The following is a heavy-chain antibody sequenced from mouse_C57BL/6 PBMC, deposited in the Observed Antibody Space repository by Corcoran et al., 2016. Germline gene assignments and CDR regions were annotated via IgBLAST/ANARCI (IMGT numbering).Heavy chain of an antibody. V-gene: IGHV3-6*01. Sequence: DVQLQESGPGIVKPSQSLTLTCSVTGYSITSGYYWNWIRQFPGNKLEWMGYISYDGSNNYNPSLKNRISITRDTSKNQFFLKLNSVTTEDTATYYCARGGYGYPWFAYWGQGTLDTVSA. D-gene: IGHD2-2*01. CDR3: ARGGYGYPWFAY. CDR2: ISYDGSN. CDR1: GYSITSGYY. J-gene: IGHJ3*01.